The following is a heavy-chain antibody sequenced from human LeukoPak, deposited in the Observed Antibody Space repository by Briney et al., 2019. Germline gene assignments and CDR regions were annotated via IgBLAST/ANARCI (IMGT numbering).Heavy chain of an antibody. Sequence: SKTLSLTCVVSGGSINSFYWSWIRQPPGKGLEWIGYIYYTGSTKYNPSLQSRVSISVDTSKNQFSLKLNSVTAADTAVYYCARELRNYGFDPWGQGTLVIVSS. J-gene: IGHJ5*02. CDR3: ARELRNYGFDP. CDR1: GGSINSFY. D-gene: IGHD1-7*01. V-gene: IGHV4-59*01. CDR2: IYYTGST.